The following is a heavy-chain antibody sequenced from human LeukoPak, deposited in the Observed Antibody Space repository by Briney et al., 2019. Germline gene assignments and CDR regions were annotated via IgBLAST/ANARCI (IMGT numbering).Heavy chain of an antibody. CDR1: GFTFSYYS. CDR3: ARVGGQCTSTGCPPPDY. CDR2: IDTSSRYI. D-gene: IGHD2-2*01. J-gene: IGHJ4*02. Sequence: GGSLRLSCVASGFTFSYYSMNWVRQAPGKGLEWVSLIDTSSRYIHQADSVKGRFTISRDNAKSSLFLQMNSLRAEDTAVYYCARVGGQCTSTGCPPPDYWGQGTLVTVSS. V-gene: IGHV3-21*01.